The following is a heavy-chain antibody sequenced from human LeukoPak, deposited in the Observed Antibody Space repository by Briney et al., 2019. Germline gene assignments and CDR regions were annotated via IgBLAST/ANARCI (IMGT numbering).Heavy chain of an antibody. D-gene: IGHD3-22*01. J-gene: IGHJ4*02. V-gene: IGHV3-23*01. Sequence: GGSLRLSCAASGFTFSSYAMSWVRQAPGKGLEWVSAISGSGGSTYYADSVKGRFTISRDNSKNTLYLQMNSLRAEDTAVYYCARGVGYYYDSSGYETTIDYWGQGTLDTVSS. CDR1: GFTFSSYA. CDR2: ISGSGGST. CDR3: ARGVGYYYDSSGYETTIDY.